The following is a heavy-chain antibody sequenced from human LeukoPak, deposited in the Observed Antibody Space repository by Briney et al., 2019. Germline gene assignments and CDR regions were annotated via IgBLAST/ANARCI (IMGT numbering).Heavy chain of an antibody. CDR2: ISSSDSTI. CDR1: GFTFSSYE. D-gene: IGHD4-11*01. J-gene: IGHJ4*02. Sequence: GGSLRLSCAASGFTFSSYEMNWVRQAPGKGLEWVSYISSSDSTIYYADSVKGRFTISRDNAKNSLYLQMNSLRAEDTAVYYCARGLVPGFLDYWGQGTPVTVSS. CDR3: ARGLVPGFLDY. V-gene: IGHV3-48*03.